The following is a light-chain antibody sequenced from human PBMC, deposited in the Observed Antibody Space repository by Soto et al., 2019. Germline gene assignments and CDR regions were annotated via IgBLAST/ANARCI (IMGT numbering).Light chain of an antibody. CDR1: QSISSW. CDR2: KAS. CDR3: QQYNSYSWT. J-gene: IGKJ1*01. V-gene: IGKV1-5*03. Sequence: DIQMTQSPSTLSASVGDRVTITCRASQSISSWLAWYQQKPGKAPKLLIYKASSLESGVPSRFSGSGSGAEFPFTIRSLQPYDFGTYYCQQYNSYSWTFGQGTKVEIK.